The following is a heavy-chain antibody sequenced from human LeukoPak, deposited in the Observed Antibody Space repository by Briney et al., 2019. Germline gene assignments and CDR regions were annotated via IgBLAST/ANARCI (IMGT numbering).Heavy chain of an antibody. CDR3: ARRAVAGPFDY. CDR2: INDSGIP. J-gene: IGHJ4*02. CDR1: GGSFSGYF. V-gene: IGHV4-34*01. Sequence: PSETLSLTCAVYGGSFSGYFYSWIRQPPGKGLEWIGEINDSGIPNYNPSLKSRVTISVDTSKNQFSLKLTSVTAADTAVYYCARRAVAGPFDYWGQGTLVTVSS. D-gene: IGHD6-19*01.